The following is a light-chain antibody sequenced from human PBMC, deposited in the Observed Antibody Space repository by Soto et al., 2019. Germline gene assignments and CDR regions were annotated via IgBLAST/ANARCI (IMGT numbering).Light chain of an antibody. CDR3: QQSYSTPLT. Sequence: DTKVTQLPSSLSASVGDRVTITCRASQSISSYLNWYQQKPGKAPKLLIYAASSLQSGVPSRFSGSGSGTDFTLTISSLQPEDFATYYCQQSYSTPLTFGGGTKVDI. J-gene: IGKJ4*01. V-gene: IGKV1-39*01. CDR2: AAS. CDR1: QSISSY.